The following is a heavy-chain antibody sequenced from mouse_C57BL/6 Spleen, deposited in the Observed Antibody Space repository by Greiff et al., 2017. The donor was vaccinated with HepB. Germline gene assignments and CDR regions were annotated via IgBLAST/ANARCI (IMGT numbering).Heavy chain of an antibody. D-gene: IGHD1-1*01. J-gene: IGHJ4*01. CDR1: GFSFNTYA. Sequence: EVMLVESGGGLVQPKGSLKLSCAASGFSFNTYAMNWVRQAPGKGLEWVARIRSKSNNYATYYADSVKDRFTISRDDSESMLYLQMNNLKTEDTAMYYCVRHNGSSLYYAMDYWGQGTSVTVSS. CDR2: IRSKSNNYAT. CDR3: VRHNGSSLYYAMDY. V-gene: IGHV10-1*01.